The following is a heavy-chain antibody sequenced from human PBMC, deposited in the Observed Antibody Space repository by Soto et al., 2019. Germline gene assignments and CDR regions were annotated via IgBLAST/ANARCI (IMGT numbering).Heavy chain of an antibody. J-gene: IGHJ4*02. Sequence: EVQLVESGGGLIQPGGSLRLSCAASGFTVSSNYMSWIRQAPGKGLEWVSVIYSGGSTYYADSVKGRFTISRDNSKNTLYLQMNSLRAEDTAVYYCALVVAATPFDYWGQGTLVTVSS. V-gene: IGHV3-53*01. D-gene: IGHD2-15*01. CDR1: GFTVSSNY. CDR2: IYSGGST. CDR3: ALVVAATPFDY.